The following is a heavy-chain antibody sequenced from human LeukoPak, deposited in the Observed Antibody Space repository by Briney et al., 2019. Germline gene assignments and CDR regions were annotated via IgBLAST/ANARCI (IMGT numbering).Heavy chain of an antibody. Sequence: PGGSLRLSCAASGFTFSSYAMHWVRQAPGKGLEWVAVISYDGSNKYYADSVKGRFTISRDNSKNTLYLQMNSLRAEDTAVYYCAREGYSYSMDVWGQGTTVTVSS. CDR1: GFTFSSYA. J-gene: IGHJ6*02. CDR3: AREGYSYSMDV. V-gene: IGHV3-30-3*01. CDR2: ISYDGSNK. D-gene: IGHD5-18*01.